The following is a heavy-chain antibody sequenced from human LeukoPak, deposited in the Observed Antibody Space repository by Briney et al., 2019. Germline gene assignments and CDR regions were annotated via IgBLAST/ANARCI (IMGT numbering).Heavy chain of an antibody. CDR2: INTDSGNP. CDR3: AREILRFDI. CDR1: GYSFNSQG. J-gene: IGHJ3*02. Sequence: GASAKVSCKASGYSFNSQGMNWVRQAPGQGLEWMGWINTDSGNPTYAQGFTGRFVFSLDSSVSTAYLQISNLMPEDTAKYYCAREILRFDIWGQGTMVIVSS. V-gene: IGHV7-4-1*02.